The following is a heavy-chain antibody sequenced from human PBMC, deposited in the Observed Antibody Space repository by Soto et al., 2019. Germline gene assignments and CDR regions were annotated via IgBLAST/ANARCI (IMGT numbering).Heavy chain of an antibody. CDR2: IWYDVSNK. Sequence: GGSLRLSCAASGFTFSSYGMHWVRQAPGEGLEWVAVIWYDVSNKYYADSVKGRFTISRDNSKNTLYLQMNSLRAEDTAVYYCARDNWNTIPNWLDPWGQGTLVTVSS. CDR1: GFTFSSYG. J-gene: IGHJ5*02. CDR3: ARDNWNTIPNWLDP. V-gene: IGHV3-33*01. D-gene: IGHD1-20*01.